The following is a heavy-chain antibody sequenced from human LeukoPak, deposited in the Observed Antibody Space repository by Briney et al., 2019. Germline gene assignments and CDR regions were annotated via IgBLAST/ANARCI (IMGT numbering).Heavy chain of an antibody. J-gene: IGHJ5*02. CDR1: GFAFSSYW. CDR2: IKSDGST. Sequence: GGSLRLSCAASGFAFSSYWMHWVRQTPGKGLVWVSRIKSDGSTIYADSVKGRFTISRDNARNTLYLQMNSLRVEDTAMYYCARAVTYFYGSVTYDWFDPWGQGTLVTVSS. V-gene: IGHV3-74*01. CDR3: ARAVTYFYGSVTYDWFDP. D-gene: IGHD3-10*01.